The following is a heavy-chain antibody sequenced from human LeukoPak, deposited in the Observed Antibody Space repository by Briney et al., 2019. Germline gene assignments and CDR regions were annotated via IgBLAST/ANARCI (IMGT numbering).Heavy chain of an antibody. V-gene: IGHV3-23*01. CDR2: ISGSGGST. CDR1: GFTFSSYG. D-gene: IGHD3-10*01. Sequence: QSGRSLRLSCAASGFTFSSYGMDSVRQPPREGLEWVSAISGSGGSTYYADSVKGRFTISRDNSKNTLYLQMNSLRAEDTAVYYCAKDGFGEPPAYWGQGTLVTVSS. CDR3: AKDGFGEPPAY. J-gene: IGHJ4*02.